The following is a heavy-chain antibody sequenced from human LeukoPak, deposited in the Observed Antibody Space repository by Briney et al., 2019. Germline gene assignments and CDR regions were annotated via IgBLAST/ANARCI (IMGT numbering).Heavy chain of an antibody. D-gene: IGHD6-13*01. CDR2: IYYSGST. Sequence: SETLSLTCTVSGGSISSSSYYWGWIRQPPGKGLEWIGSIYYSGSTYYNPSLKSRVTISVDTSKNQFSLKLSSVTAADTAVYYCASLSSSWYEGGDYWGQGTLVTVSS. CDR1: GGSISSSSYY. J-gene: IGHJ4*02. V-gene: IGHV4-39*07. CDR3: ASLSSSWYEGGDY.